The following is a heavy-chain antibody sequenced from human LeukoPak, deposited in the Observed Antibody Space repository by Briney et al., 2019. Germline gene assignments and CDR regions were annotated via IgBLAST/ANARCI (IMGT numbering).Heavy chain of an antibody. CDR2: IYSGGST. J-gene: IGHJ4*02. V-gene: IGHV3-66*02. CDR3: ARDSSGYYSPGY. D-gene: IGHD3-22*01. Sequence: GGSLRLSCAASGFTVSSNYMSWVRQAPGKGLEWVSIIYSGGSTYYADSVKGRFTTSRDNSKNTVYLQMNSLRAEDTAVYYCARDSSGYYSPGYWGQGTLVIVSS. CDR1: GFTVSSNY.